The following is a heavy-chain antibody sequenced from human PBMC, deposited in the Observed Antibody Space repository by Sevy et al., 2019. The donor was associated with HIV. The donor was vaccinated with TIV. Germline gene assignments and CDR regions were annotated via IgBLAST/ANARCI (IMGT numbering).Heavy chain of an antibody. J-gene: IGHJ4*02. V-gene: IGHV3-7*01. CDR2: IKQDGSER. Sequence: GSLRLSCAASGFNFSSYWMSWVRQAPGRGLEWVANIKQDGSERYYVDSVKGRFTISRDNAKNSLYMQMNSLRAEDTAVYYCARAKGLGYWGQGTLVTVSS. D-gene: IGHD3-16*01. CDR1: GFNFSSYW. CDR3: ARAKGLGY.